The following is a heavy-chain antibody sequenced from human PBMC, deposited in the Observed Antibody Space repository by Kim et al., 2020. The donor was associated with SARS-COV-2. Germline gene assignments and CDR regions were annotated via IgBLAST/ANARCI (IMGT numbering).Heavy chain of an antibody. CDR2: IIPIFGTA. J-gene: IGHJ6*02. V-gene: IGHV1-69*13. CDR3: ASSHDIVVVPAAIGYYYYYGMDV. Sequence: SVKVSCKASGGTFSSYAISWVRQAPGQGLEWMGGIIPIFGTANYAQKFQGRVTITADESTSTAYMELSSLRSEDTAVYYCASSHDIVVVPAAIGYYYYYGMDVWGQGTTVTVSS. D-gene: IGHD2-2*02. CDR1: GGTFSSYA.